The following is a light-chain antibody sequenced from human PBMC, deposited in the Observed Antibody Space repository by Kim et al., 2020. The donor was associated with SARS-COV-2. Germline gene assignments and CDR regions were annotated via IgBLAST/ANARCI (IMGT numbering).Light chain of an antibody. CDR1: QTLSGNY. CDR2: AAS. CDR3: QQYGSSPRT. V-gene: IGKV3-20*01. Sequence: SPGERATLSCRASQTLSGNYLAWYKQKFGQAPRLLIYAASTRATGIPDRFSGSGSGTDFTLTISRVEPEDFAVYYCQQYGSSPRTFGQGTKVDIK. J-gene: IGKJ1*01.